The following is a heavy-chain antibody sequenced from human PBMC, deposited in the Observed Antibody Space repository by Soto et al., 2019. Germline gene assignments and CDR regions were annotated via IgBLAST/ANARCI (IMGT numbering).Heavy chain of an antibody. CDR3: AKSGRTDADGYTLDF. CDR1: GGCISGFY. J-gene: IGHJ4*02. Sequence: PSETLSLTWTVCGGCISGFYWSWIRQPPGKGLEWIGYGYYRVTTKYNPSLDRRFTISADSSKNQFSLSLTSVTSAPTAVYYCAKSGRTDADGYTLDFWGQGPLVTFSS. D-gene: IGHD3-16*01. V-gene: IGHV4-59*01. CDR2: GYYRVTT.